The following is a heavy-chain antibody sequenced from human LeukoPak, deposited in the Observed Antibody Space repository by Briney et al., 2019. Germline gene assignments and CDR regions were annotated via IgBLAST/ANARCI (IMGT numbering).Heavy chain of an antibody. CDR2: INPNSGGT. CDR1: GYTFISYG. V-gene: IGHV1-2*02. Sequence: ASVKVSCKASGYTFISYGISWVRQAPGQGLEWMGWINPNSGGTNYAQKFQGRVTMTRDTSISTAYMELSRLRSDDTAVYYCARVQVYYDILTGYSPFDYWGQGTLATVSS. D-gene: IGHD3-9*01. CDR3: ARVQVYYDILTGYSPFDY. J-gene: IGHJ4*02.